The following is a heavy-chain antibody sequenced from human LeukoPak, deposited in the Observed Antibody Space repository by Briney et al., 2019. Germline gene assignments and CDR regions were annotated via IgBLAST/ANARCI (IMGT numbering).Heavy chain of an antibody. D-gene: IGHD3-22*01. V-gene: IGHV4-39*01. J-gene: IGHJ3*02. CDR1: GGSISSSSYY. CDR3: ARWYYYDSSGIRSAFDI. Sequence: PSETLSLTCTVSGGSISSSSYYWGWIRQPPGKGLEWIGRIYYSGSTYYNPSLKSRVTISVDTSKNQFYLKVSSVTAAETAVYCCARWYYYDSSGIRSAFDIWGQGRMVTVSS. CDR2: IYYSGST.